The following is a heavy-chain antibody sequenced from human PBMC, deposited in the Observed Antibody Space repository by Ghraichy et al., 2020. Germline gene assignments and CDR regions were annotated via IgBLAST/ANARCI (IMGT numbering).Heavy chain of an antibody. CDR2: INPSGGTT. CDR3: ARGCSGCSVDY. J-gene: IGHJ4*02. Sequence: ASVKVSCKASGYTLTSYYIHWVRQAPGQGLEWMGIINPSGGTTSYAQKFQGRVTMTRDTSTSTVYMELSSLRSEDTAVYYCARGCSGCSVDYWGQGTLVTVSS. V-gene: IGHV1-46*03. D-gene: IGHD6-19*01. CDR1: GYTLTSYY.